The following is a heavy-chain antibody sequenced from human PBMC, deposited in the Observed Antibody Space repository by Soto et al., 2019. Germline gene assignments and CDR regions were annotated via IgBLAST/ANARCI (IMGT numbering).Heavy chain of an antibody. D-gene: IGHD5-18*01. J-gene: IGHJ5*02. CDR3: ARDSSGYSYGSNWFDP. Sequence: QVQLQESGPGLVKPSQTLSLTCTVSGGSISSGGYYWSWIRQHPGKGLEWIGYIYYSGSTYYNPSLKSRVTMSVDTSKNQFSLKLSSVTAADTAVYYCARDSSGYSYGSNWFDPWGQGTLVTVSS. CDR2: IYYSGST. CDR1: GGSISSGGYY. V-gene: IGHV4-31*03.